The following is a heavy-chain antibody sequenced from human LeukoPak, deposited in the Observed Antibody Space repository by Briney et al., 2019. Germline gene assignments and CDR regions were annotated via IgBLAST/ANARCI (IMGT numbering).Heavy chain of an antibody. CDR1: GGSISSYC. CDR3: ARGAVAGYLNAPLDY. D-gene: IGHD6-13*01. CDR2: ISYSGST. J-gene: IGHJ4*02. Sequence: PSETLSLTCTVSGGSISSYCWSWIRQPPGKGLEWIGYISYSGSTNYNPSLKSRVSTSVDTSKNQFSLRLTPVTAADTAVYYCARGAVAGYLNAPLDYWGQRTLVTVSS. V-gene: IGHV4-59*01.